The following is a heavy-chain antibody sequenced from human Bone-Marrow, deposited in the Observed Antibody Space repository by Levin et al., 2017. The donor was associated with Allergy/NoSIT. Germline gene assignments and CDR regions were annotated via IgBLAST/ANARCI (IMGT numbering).Heavy chain of an antibody. CDR1: GTSINSGSNY. CDR3: TRDIDYYYYMDV. J-gene: IGHJ6*03. CDR2: IDYRGGT. Sequence: PSETLSLTCIVSGTSINSGSNYWSWIRQSPGKRLEWIGNIDYRGGTNYNPSLRSRVTISADTSKNQFSLNLRSVTAADTAVYYCTRDIDYYYYMDVWGKGTTVTVSS. V-gene: IGHV4-61*01. D-gene: IGHD3-16*02.